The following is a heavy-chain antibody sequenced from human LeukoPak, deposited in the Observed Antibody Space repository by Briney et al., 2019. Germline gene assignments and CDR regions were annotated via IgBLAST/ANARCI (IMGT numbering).Heavy chain of an antibody. V-gene: IGHV3-33*08. CDR1: GFTFSSYG. J-gene: IGHJ4*02. CDR3: ARDGYSFGSLDY. Sequence: GGSLRLSCAASGFTFSSYGMDWVRQAPGKGLEWVAIIWSDGSNKYYADAVKDRFTISRDNSKNTMYLQMNSLRAEDTAVYYCARDGYSFGSLDYWGQGTLVTVSS. D-gene: IGHD5-18*01. CDR2: IWSDGSNK.